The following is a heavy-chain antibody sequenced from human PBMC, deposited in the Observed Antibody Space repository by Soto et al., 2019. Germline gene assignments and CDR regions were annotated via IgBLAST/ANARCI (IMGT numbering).Heavy chain of an antibody. CDR2: ISGGGGST. CDR3: AKDNGDYGLYYYYGLDV. D-gene: IGHD4-17*01. V-gene: IGHV3-23*01. CDR1: GFTFSSYA. Sequence: GSLRLSCAASGFTFSSYAMSWVRQAPGKGLEWVSAISGGGGSTYYADSVEGRFTISRDNSKNTLYLQMNTLRAEDTAVYYCAKDNGDYGLYYYYGLDVWGQGTTVTVSS. J-gene: IGHJ6*02.